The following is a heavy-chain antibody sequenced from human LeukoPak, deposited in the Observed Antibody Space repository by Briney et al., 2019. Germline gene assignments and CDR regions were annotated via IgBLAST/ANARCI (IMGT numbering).Heavy chain of an antibody. CDR2: VNPTGGDT. J-gene: IGHJ4*02. CDR3: ARGTERDGSYWFGQLDY. V-gene: IGHV1-46*01. D-gene: IGHD3-10*01. CDR1: GYTFTSYY. Sequence: GASVKVSCKASGYTFTSYYMHWVRQAPGQGLEWMGTVNPTGGDTTYTQKFHGRVTMTRDTSTSTVHMELSSLRSEDTAVYYCARGTERDGSYWFGQLDYWGQGTLVTVSS.